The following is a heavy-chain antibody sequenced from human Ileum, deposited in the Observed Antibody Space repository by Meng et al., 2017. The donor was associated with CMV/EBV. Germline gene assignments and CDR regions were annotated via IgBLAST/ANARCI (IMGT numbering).Heavy chain of an antibody. V-gene: IGHV3-13*01. D-gene: IGHD1-26*01. CDR2: IGPAGDT. CDR1: GFSLSTYD. J-gene: IGHJ4*02. CDR3: ARSGGSYQGVFDY. Sequence: GESLKISCAASGFSLSTYDMHWVRQVTGKGLEWVSTIGPAGDTYYADSVKGRFTISRENARKAWYLQMNSLRVGDTAIYYCARSGGSYQGVFDYWGQGTLVTVAS.